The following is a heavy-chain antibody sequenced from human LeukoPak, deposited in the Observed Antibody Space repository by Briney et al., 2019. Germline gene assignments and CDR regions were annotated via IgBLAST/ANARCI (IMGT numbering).Heavy chain of an antibody. J-gene: IGHJ6*04. Sequence: SQTLSLTCTVSGGSISSGDYYWSWIRQPPGKGLEWIGYIYYSGSTYYNPSLKSRATISVDTSKNQFSLKLSSVTAADTAVYYCARYREYCSGGSCQGYYYGMDVWGKGTTVTVSS. CDR3: ARYREYCSGGSCQGYYYGMDV. CDR2: IYYSGST. V-gene: IGHV4-30-4*01. CDR1: GGSISSGDYY. D-gene: IGHD2-15*01.